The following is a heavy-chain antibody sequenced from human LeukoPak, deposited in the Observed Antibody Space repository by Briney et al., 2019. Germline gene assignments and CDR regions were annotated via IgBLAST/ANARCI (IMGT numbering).Heavy chain of an antibody. J-gene: IGHJ4*02. CDR1: GGSISNYY. Sequence: SETLSLTCTVSGGSISNYYWSWIRQPAGKGLEWIGRIYASGSTNYNPSLQSRVTISVDRSKNQFSLKLSSVTAADTAVYYCAGMSNYYDSSGYYQSLDYWGQGTLVTVSS. D-gene: IGHD3-22*01. V-gene: IGHV4-4*07. CDR2: IYASGST. CDR3: AGMSNYYDSSGYYQSLDY.